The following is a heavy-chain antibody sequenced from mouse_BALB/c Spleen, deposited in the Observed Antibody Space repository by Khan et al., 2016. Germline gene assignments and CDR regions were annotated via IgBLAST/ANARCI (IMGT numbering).Heavy chain of an antibody. D-gene: IGHD3-1*01. CDR2: ISYSGST. Sequence: EVQLQESGPGLVKPSQSLSLTCTVTGYSITSDYAWNWIRQFPGNKLEWMGYISYSGSTSYNPSLKSRISITRDTSKNQFFLQLNSVTTEDTATYYCARGQLGLRSFAYWGQGTLVTVSA. V-gene: IGHV3-2*02. CDR1: GYSITSDYA. CDR3: ARGQLGLRSFAY. J-gene: IGHJ3*01.